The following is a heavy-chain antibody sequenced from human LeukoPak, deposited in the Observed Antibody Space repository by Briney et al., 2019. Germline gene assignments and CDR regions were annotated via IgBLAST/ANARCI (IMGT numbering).Heavy chain of an antibody. V-gene: IGHV3-23*01. CDR2: ISGSGGST. CDR3: AKEYCSGGSCSYYYYYYYGMDV. J-gene: IGHJ6*02. Sequence: GGSLRLSCAASGFTFSSYAMSWVRQAPGKGLEWVPAISGSGGSTYYADSVKGRFTISRDNSKNTLYLQMNGLRAEDTAVYYCAKEYCSGGSCSYYYYYYYGMDVWGQGTTVTVSS. CDR1: GFTFSSYA. D-gene: IGHD2-15*01.